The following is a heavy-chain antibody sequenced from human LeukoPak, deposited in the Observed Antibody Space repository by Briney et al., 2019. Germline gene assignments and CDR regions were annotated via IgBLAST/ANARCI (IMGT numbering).Heavy chain of an antibody. V-gene: IGHV1-2*02. Sequence: ASVKVSCKASGYTFSGYHLQWIRQAPGQGLEWMGWMNPHSGGTKFAQKFEGRVTMTMDTSISTVYMELRRLRYDDTAVYYCARETGPNREDGFDIWGRGTMVTVSS. J-gene: IGHJ3*02. CDR2: MNPHSGGT. D-gene: IGHD1-7*01. CDR3: ARETGPNREDGFDI. CDR1: GYTFSGYH.